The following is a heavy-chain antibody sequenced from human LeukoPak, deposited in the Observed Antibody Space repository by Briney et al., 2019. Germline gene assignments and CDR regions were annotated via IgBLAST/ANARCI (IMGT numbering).Heavy chain of an antibody. J-gene: IGHJ4*02. Sequence: ASVKVSCKASGYTFTEHFIHWVRQAPGQGLQYMRWIHPASANTVYAQMFHGRVTLTRDTPATTTYMELSGLRSDDTAVYYCARDLRPANLWGQGTLVTVSS. V-gene: IGHV1-2*02. CDR3: ARDLRPANL. D-gene: IGHD1-7*01. CDR1: GYTFTEHF. CDR2: IHPASANT.